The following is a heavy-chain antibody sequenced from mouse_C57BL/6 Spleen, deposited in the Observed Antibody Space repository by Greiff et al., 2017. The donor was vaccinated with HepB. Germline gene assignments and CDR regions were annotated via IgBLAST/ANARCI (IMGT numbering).Heavy chain of an antibody. D-gene: IGHD2-4*01. CDR3: ARGYDYDEGYFDV. J-gene: IGHJ1*03. CDR2: IHPNSGST. V-gene: IGHV1-64*01. CDR1: GYTFTSYW. Sequence: QVQLKQPGAELVKPGASVKLSCKASGYTFTSYWMHWVKQRPGQGLEWIGMIHPNSGSTNYNEKFKSKATLTVDKSSSTAYMQLSSLTSEDSAVYYCARGYDYDEGYFDVWGTGTTVTVSS.